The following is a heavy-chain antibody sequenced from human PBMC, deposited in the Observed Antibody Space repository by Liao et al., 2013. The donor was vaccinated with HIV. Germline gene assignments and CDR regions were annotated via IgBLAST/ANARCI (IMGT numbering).Heavy chain of an antibody. CDR1: GGSVSTYY. J-gene: IGHJ4*02. CDR2: IHTTGTT. D-gene: IGHD7-27*01. Sequence: QVRLQESGPGLVKPSETLSLTCTVSGGSVSTYYWSWIRQTTGKGLEWIGRIHTTGTTNYNSSLKSRVTMSVDTSKNQFSLKLSSVTAADTAVYYCARFPNSNWGSSLFDYWGQGTLVTVSS. CDR3: ARFPNSNWGSSLFDY. V-gene: IGHV4-4*07.